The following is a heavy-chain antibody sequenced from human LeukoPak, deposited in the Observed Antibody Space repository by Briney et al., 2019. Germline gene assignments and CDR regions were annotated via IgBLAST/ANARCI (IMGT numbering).Heavy chain of an antibody. CDR2: IIPIFGTA. V-gene: IGHV1-69*06. D-gene: IGHD6-13*01. Sequence: GASVKVSCKASGYTFTNFGINWVRQAPGQGLEWMGGIIPIFGTANYAQKFQGRVTITADKSTSTAYMELSSLRSEDTAVYYCARDLAAAGNWGQGTLVTVSS. CDR3: ARDLAAAGN. CDR1: GYTFTNFG. J-gene: IGHJ4*02.